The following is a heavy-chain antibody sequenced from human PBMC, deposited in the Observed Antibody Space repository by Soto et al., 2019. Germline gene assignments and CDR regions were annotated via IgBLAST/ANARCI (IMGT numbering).Heavy chain of an antibody. V-gene: IGHV3-53*02. CDR3: AKKPPCSTQGWAFGMDV. CDR1: GFSVTTNY. Sequence: EVQLVETGGGLIQPGGSLRLSCLASGFSVTTNYIIWVRQPPGKGLEWVSTTFTGGSTHYADSVKGRFSISRDNSKNTVYLQMNNLRVEDTAVYYCAKKPPCSTQGWAFGMDVWGQGTTVSVSS. J-gene: IGHJ6*02. D-gene: IGHD3-10*02. CDR2: TFTGGST.